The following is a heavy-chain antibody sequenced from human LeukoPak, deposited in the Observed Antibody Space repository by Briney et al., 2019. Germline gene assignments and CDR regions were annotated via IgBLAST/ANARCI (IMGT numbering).Heavy chain of an antibody. CDR3: AKEVGTFTLDY. CDR1: GFTVSSNY. V-gene: IGHV3-53*05. Sequence: GGSLRLSCAASGFTVSSNYMSWVRQAPGKGLEWVSVIYSGGSTYYADSVKGRFTISRDNSRNTLYLQMNSLRVEDTAVYYCAKEVGTFTLDYWGQGTLVTVSS. D-gene: IGHD1-26*01. J-gene: IGHJ4*02. CDR2: IYSGGST.